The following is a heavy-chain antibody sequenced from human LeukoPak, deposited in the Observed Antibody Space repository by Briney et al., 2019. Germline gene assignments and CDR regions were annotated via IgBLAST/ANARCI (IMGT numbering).Heavy chain of an antibody. Sequence: GGSLRLSCAASGFTFSSYSMNWVSQAPGKGLEWVSSISSSSSYIYYADSVKGRFTISRDNAKNPLYLQMNSLRAEDTAVYYCAREDSSLVDIWGQGTMVTVSS. V-gene: IGHV3-21*01. J-gene: IGHJ3*02. CDR3: AREDSSLVDI. CDR1: GFTFSSYS. CDR2: ISSSSSYI. D-gene: IGHD3-22*01.